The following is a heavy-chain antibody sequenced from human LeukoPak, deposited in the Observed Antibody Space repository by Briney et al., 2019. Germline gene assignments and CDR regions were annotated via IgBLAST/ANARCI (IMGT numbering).Heavy chain of an antibody. CDR1: GYTFTGYY. CDR3: ARDVRSYDFSFDI. D-gene: IGHD3-3*01. CDR2: INPNSGGT. Sequence: ASVKVSCKASGYTFTGYYMHWVRQAPGQGLEWMGWINPNSGGTNYAQKFQGRVTMTRDTSISTAYMELSRLRSDDTAVYYCARDVRSYDFSFDIWGQGTMVTVSS. J-gene: IGHJ3*02. V-gene: IGHV1-2*02.